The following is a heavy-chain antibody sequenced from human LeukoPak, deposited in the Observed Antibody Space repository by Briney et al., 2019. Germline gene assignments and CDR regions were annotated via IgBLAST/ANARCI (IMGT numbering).Heavy chain of an antibody. J-gene: IGHJ4*02. V-gene: IGHV4-61*02. D-gene: IGHD1-26*01. Sequence: SGTLSLTCTVSGGSISSGSYYWSWIRQPAGKGLEWIGRIYTSGSTNYNPSLKSRVTISVDTSKNQFSLKLSSVTAADTAVYYCARRDPKSGSYIYWGQGTLVTVSS. CDR2: IYTSGST. CDR1: GGSISSGSYY. CDR3: ARRDPKSGSYIY.